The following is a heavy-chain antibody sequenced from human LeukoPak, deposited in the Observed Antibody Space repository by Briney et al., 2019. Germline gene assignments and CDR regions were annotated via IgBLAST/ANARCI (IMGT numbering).Heavy chain of an antibody. D-gene: IGHD5-18*01. V-gene: IGHV3-23*01. CDR1: GFTFSIYA. Sequence: GGSLRLSCAASGFTFSIYAMMWVRQAPGKGLEWVSAISGSGGSTYYADPVKGRFTISRDNSKNTLYLQMNSLRAEDTAVYYYAKDRASWIQLGDAFDIWGQGTMVTVSS. CDR2: ISGSGGST. J-gene: IGHJ3*02. CDR3: AKDRASWIQLGDAFDI.